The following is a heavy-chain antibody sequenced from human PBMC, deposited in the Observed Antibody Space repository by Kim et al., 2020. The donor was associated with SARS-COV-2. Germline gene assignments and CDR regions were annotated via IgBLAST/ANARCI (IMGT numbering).Heavy chain of an antibody. CDR2: IYYSGST. CDR3: ARASLTMIVVVGAFDI. D-gene: IGHD3-22*01. Sequence: SETLSLTCTVSGGSISSGGYYWSWIRQHPGKGLEWIGYIYYSGSTYYNPSLKSRVTISVDTSKNQFSLKLSSVTAADTAVYYCARASLTMIVVVGAFDIWPRDNGHRLF. V-gene: IGHV4-31*03. J-gene: IGHJ3*02. CDR1: GGSISSGGYY.